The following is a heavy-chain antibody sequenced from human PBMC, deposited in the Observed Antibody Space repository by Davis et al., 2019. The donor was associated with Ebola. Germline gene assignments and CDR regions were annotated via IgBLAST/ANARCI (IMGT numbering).Heavy chain of an antibody. CDR2: IGTAGDT. Sequence: GGSLRLSCAASGFTFSSYGMHWVRQATGKGLEWVSAIGTAGDTYYPGSVKGRFTISRENAKNSLYLQMNSLKAGDTAVYYCARDQGVDPGYYYYGMDVWGQGTTVTVS. CDR1: GFTFSSYG. J-gene: IGHJ6*02. CDR3: ARDQGVDPGYYYYGMDV. V-gene: IGHV3-13*01. D-gene: IGHD5-12*01.